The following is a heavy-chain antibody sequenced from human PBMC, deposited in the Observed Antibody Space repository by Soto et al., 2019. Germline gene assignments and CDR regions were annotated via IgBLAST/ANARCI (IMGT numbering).Heavy chain of an antibody. D-gene: IGHD3-9*01. CDR1: GFSLSTSGVG. Sequence: SGPTLVNPTQTLTLTCTFSGFSLSTSGVGVAWIRQPPGKALEWLALIYWDDGKRYSPSLKTRLNITKDTSKNQVVLTLTNVDPVDTATDYCAGRAASDISTGYYPLDYCDRQSMVTVSS. J-gene: IGHJ4*01. CDR3: AGRAASDISTGYYPLDY. V-gene: IGHV2-5*02. CDR2: IYWDDGK.